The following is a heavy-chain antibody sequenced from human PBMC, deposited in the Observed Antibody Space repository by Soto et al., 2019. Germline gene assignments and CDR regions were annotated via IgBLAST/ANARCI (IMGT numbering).Heavy chain of an antibody. CDR3: ARDLGGREDY. Sequence: SETLSLTCTVPGGSISSGGYYWSWIRQHPGKGLEWIGYIYYSGSTYYNPSLKSRVTISVDTSKNQFSLKLSSVTAADTAVYYCARDLGGREDYWGQGTLVTVSS. V-gene: IGHV4-31*03. CDR2: IYYSGST. CDR1: GGSISSGGYY. D-gene: IGHD2-15*01. J-gene: IGHJ4*02.